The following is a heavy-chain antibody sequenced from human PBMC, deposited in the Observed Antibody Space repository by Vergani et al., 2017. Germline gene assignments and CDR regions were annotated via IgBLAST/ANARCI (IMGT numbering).Heavy chain of an antibody. CDR3: ARKVIMVFDY. CDR1: GFTFSSYS. J-gene: IGHJ4*02. V-gene: IGHV3-48*01. Sequence: EVQLVESGGGLVQPGGSLRLSCAASGFTFSSYSMNWVRQAPGKGLEWVSYISSSSSTIYYADSVKGRFTISRDNAKNSMYLQMNSLRAEYTAVYYCARKVIMVFDYWGQGTLVTVSS. D-gene: IGHD4/OR15-4a*01. CDR2: ISSSSSTI.